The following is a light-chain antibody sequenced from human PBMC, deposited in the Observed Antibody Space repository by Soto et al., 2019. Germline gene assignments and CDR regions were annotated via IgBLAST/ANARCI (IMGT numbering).Light chain of an antibody. V-gene: IGLV2-14*01. CDR3: SSYTSSSTPLV. Sequence: QSVLTQPASVSGSPGQSITISCTGTSSDVGGYNYVSWYQQHPGKAPKLMIYDVSNRPSGVSNRFSGSKSGNTASLTISGLQAEAEADYYCSSYTSSSTPLVFGTGTKVTVL. CDR2: DVS. J-gene: IGLJ1*01. CDR1: SSDVGGYNY.